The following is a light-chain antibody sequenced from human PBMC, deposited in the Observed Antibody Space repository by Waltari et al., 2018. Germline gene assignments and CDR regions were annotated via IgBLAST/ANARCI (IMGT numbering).Light chain of an antibody. Sequence: EIVMTQSPAILSLSPGEGATLSCRASQSVNIHVAWCQQKPGQGPRLLIYGASTRATAIPARFSGSGSGTDFTLTISSLQSEDFAVYYCQQYNNWPPWTFGQGTKVEIK. CDR2: GAS. V-gene: IGKV3-15*01. J-gene: IGKJ1*01. CDR1: QSVNIH. CDR3: QQYNNWPPWT.